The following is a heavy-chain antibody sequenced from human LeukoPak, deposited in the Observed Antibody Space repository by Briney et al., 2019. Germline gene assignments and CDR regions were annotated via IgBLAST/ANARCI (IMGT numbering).Heavy chain of an antibody. J-gene: IGHJ4*02. CDR1: GVSINSYC. D-gene: IGHD3-22*01. CDR2: SCNRGGT. CDR3: AGSAPSYYVAFGF. V-gene: IGHV4-59*08. Sequence: SETLSLTCTVSGVSINSYCWSWVRQSPGKGLEWIGYSCNRGGTNNNPSLRSRVTVSLDRSKNQFSLRLSSVTAADTAVYYCAGSAPSYYVAFGFWGQGTLVTVSS.